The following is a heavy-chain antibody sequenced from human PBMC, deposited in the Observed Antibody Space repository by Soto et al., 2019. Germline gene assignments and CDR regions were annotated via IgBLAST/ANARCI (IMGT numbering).Heavy chain of an antibody. CDR2: TYYRSKWYN. CDR1: GDSVSSNSAA. V-gene: IGHV6-1*01. Sequence: SPTLSLTCAISGDSVSSNSAAWNWIRQSPSRGLEWLGRTYYRSKWYNDYAVSVKSRITINPDTSKNQFSLQLNSVTPEDTAVYYCARDSYDILTGYYYMDVWGKGTTVTVSS. CDR3: ARDSYDILTGYYYMDV. J-gene: IGHJ6*03. D-gene: IGHD3-9*01.